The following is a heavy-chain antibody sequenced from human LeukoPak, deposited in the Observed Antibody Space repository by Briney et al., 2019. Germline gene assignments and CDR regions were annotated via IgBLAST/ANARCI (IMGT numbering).Heavy chain of an antibody. J-gene: IGHJ1*01. CDR3: ARASGYSSSWYSNEEYFQH. Sequence: GGSLRLSCTASGFTFGDYAMSWVRQAPGKGLEWVSSISSSSSYIYYADSVKGRFTISRDNAKNSLYLQMNSLRAEDTAVYYCARASGYSSSWYSNEEYFQHWGQGTLVTVSS. CDR1: GFTFGDYA. D-gene: IGHD6-13*01. V-gene: IGHV3-21*01. CDR2: ISSSSSYI.